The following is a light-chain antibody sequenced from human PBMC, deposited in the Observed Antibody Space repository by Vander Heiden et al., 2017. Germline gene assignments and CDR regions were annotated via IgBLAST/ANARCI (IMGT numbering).Light chain of an antibody. V-gene: IGLV2-14*04. Sequence: PGQSITISCTGTSSDVGGYNYVSWYQQHPGKAPKLMIYDVRNRPPGVSNRFSGSKSGNTASLTTSGLQAEDEADYYCSSYTSSSTLVFGGGTKLTVL. J-gene: IGLJ2*01. CDR2: DVR. CDR1: SSDVGGYNY. CDR3: SSYTSSSTLV.